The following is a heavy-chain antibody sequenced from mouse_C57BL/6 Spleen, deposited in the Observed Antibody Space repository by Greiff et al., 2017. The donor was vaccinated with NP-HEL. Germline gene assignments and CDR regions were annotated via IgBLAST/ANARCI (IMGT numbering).Heavy chain of an antibody. D-gene: IGHD3-2*02. V-gene: IGHV1-64*01. CDR1: GYTFTSYW. CDR3: ARTVAAQATGFAKD. J-gene: IGHJ3*01. CDR2: IHPNSGST. Sequence: VQLQQPGAELVKPGASVKLSCKASGYTFTSYWMHWVKQRPGQGLEWIGMIHPNSGSTNYNEKFKSKATLTVDKSSSTAYMQLSSLTSEDSAVYYCARTVAAQATGFAKDWGQGTLVTVSA.